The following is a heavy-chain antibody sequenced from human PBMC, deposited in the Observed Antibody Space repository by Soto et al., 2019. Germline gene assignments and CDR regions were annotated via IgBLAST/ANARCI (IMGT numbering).Heavy chain of an antibody. CDR3: ATGMQAVAGILFDY. CDR1: GYTHTEIS. V-gene: IGHV1-24*01. D-gene: IGHD6-19*01. J-gene: IGHJ4*02. Sequence: SVKVSCKDCGYTHTEISMHWVRQAPGKGLEWMGGFDPEDGETIYAQKFQGRVTMTEDTSTDTAYMELSSLRSEDTAVYYCATGMQAVAGILFDYWGQGTLVTVSS. CDR2: FDPEDGET.